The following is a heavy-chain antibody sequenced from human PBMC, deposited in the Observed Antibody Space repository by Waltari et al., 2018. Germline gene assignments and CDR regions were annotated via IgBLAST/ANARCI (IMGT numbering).Heavy chain of an antibody. CDR2: INGAGSST. J-gene: IGHJ4*02. Sequence: MQLVESGGGLANPGGSLRLSCAASGFTFSNYWMYWVRQAPGKGLEWISAINGAGSSTYYADSVKGRFTISRENAKNTLYLQMDSLRSEDTAVYYCAGEMIQYDYWGQGVLVTVSS. CDR1: GFTFSNYW. D-gene: IGHD4-4*01. V-gene: IGHV3-NL1*01. CDR3: AGEMIQYDY.